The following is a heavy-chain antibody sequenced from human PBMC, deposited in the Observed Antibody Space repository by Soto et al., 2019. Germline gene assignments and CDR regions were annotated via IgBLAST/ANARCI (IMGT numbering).Heavy chain of an antibody. D-gene: IGHD4-17*01. CDR2: VYYRGRS. CDR3: VGQRTTVPTQACFDY. Sequence: SETLSLTCTVSGGSVTNSSYYWGWIRQSPGKGLEWIGSVYYRGRSSSKSSVKSRVTISVDTSKNRFSLSLNSVTASDTAVYFCVGQRTTVPTQACFDYWGPGAPVTVSS. V-gene: IGHV4-39*01. J-gene: IGHJ4*02. CDR1: GGSVTNSSYY.